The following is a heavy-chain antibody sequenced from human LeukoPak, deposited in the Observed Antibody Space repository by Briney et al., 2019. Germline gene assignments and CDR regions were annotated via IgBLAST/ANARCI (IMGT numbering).Heavy chain of an antibody. Sequence: ASVKVSCKASGYTFINFYMHWVRQAPGQGLEWTGRIHPSGGSTSYAQKLHGRVTMTSDTSINTLYMELNSLASEDTAVYYCASGPGSGWYSGWGQGTLVTVSS. D-gene: IGHD6-19*01. CDR2: IHPSGGST. J-gene: IGHJ4*02. CDR1: GYTFINFY. CDR3: ASGPGSGWYSG. V-gene: IGHV1-46*04.